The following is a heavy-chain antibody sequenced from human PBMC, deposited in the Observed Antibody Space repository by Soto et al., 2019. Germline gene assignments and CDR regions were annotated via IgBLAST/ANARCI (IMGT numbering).Heavy chain of an antibody. CDR2: TDYRFKWYD. J-gene: IGHJ6*02. Sequence: STTLYRDCVIFADSVSRNSDAWNWFRQSPSRGLKWLVRTDYRFKWYDDYSVSVKSLVTIYPDTSKTQLSLQLNSVTPEYTAVYYCARHRGSSSGWTDYYNATMDVWGQWTTVTV. D-gene: IGHD6-19*01. CDR1: ADSVSRNSDA. V-gene: IGHV6-1*01. CDR3: ARHRGSSSGWTDYYNATMDV.